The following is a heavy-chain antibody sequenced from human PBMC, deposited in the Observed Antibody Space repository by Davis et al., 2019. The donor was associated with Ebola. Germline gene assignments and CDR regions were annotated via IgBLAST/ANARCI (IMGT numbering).Heavy chain of an antibody. J-gene: IGHJ4*02. CDR1: GFTFSRYW. Sequence: PGGSLRLSCAASGFTFSRYWMHWVRQAPGKGLVYVSRISSDGGITSYADSVKGRFTISRDNAKNTLYLQMNSLRFEDTAVYYCARSRGSGPGDSWGQGTLVTVSS. D-gene: IGHD2-15*01. CDR2: ISSDGGIT. V-gene: IGHV3-74*01. CDR3: ARSRGSGPGDS.